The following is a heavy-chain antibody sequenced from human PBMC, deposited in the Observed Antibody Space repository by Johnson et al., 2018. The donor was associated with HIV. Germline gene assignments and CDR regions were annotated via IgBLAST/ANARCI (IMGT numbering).Heavy chain of an antibody. V-gene: IGHV3-66*01. CDR2: IYSGGST. CDR1: GFTVSSNY. D-gene: IGHD2-21*02. J-gene: IGHJ3*02. CDR3: ARDRSKLLYPFDAFDI. Sequence: EKLVESGGGLVQPGGSLRLSCAASGFTVSSNYMSWVRQAPGKGLEWVSVIYSGGSTYYADSVKGRFTISRDNSKNTLYLQMNSLRAEDTAVFYCARDRSKLLYPFDAFDIWGQGIMVTVSS.